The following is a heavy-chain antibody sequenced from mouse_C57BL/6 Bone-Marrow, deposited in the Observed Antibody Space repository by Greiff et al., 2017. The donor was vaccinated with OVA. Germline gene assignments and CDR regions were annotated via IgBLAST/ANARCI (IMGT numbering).Heavy chain of an antibody. CDR1: GYTFTSYW. CDR3: ARRGSSGPAWFAY. J-gene: IGHJ3*01. V-gene: IGHV1-69*01. D-gene: IGHD3-2*02. Sequence: QVQLQQPGAELVMPGASVKLSCKASGYTFTSYWMHWVKQRPGQGLEWIGEIDPSDSYTNYNQKFKGKSTLTVDKSSSTAYMQLSSLTSEDSAVYYCARRGSSGPAWFAYWGQGILVTVSA. CDR2: IDPSDSYT.